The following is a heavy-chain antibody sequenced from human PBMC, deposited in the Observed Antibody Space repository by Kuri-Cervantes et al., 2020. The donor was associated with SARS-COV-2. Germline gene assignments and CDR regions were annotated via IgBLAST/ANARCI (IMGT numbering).Heavy chain of an antibody. CDR2: IDPSDSYT. CDR1: GYSFTSYW. V-gene: IGHV5-10-1*01. CDR3: ARRRNQPTSKIAAAAYDAFDI. Sequence: KVSCKGSGYSFTSYWISWVRQMPGKGLEWMGRIDPSDSYTNYSPSFQGHVTISADKSISTAYLQWSSLKASDTAMYYCARRRNQPTSKIAAAAYDAFDIWGQGKRV. D-gene: IGHD6-13*01. J-gene: IGHJ3*02.